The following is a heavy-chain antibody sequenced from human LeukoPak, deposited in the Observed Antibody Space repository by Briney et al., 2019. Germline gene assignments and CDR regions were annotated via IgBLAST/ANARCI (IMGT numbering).Heavy chain of an antibody. CDR1: GFTFSDYG. CDR2: IKQDGSEK. V-gene: IGHV3-7*01. J-gene: IGHJ4*02. Sequence: PGGSLRLSCAAAGFTFSDYGMNWVRQAPGKGLEWVANIKQDGSEKYYVDSVKGRFTISRDNAKNSLYLQMNSLRAEDTAVYYCASRNSLFIWGQGTLVTVSS. CDR3: ASRNSLFI. D-gene: IGHD4-23*01.